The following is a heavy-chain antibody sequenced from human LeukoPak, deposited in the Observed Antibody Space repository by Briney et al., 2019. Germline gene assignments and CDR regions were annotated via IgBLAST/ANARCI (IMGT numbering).Heavy chain of an antibody. V-gene: IGHV4-59*01. CDR3: ARLYTAVADS. J-gene: IGHJ4*02. Sequence: PSETLSLTCTVSGGSISSDYWSWIRQPPGKGLEWIGYIYYSVSTNYNPSLTSRVTISVDTSKNQFSLKLSSVTAADTAVYYCARLYTAVADSWGQGTLVTVSS. CDR2: IYYSVST. D-gene: IGHD6-19*01. CDR1: GGSISSDY.